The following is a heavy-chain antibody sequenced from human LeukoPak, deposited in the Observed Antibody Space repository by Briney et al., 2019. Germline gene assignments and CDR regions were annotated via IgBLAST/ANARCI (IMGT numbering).Heavy chain of an antibody. CDR1: GVSTNYYF. Sequence: SQNLSLTCTVSGVSTNYYFWNWIRQPAGEGLQWIGRIHSSGTTNYNPSLKSRVTMSIDMSKNQFSLRLTSVTAADTAVYYCAREKPGRKRYYYYMDVWGKGTTVTVSS. CDR3: AREKPGRKRYYYYMDV. J-gene: IGHJ6*03. CDR2: IHSSGTT. D-gene: IGHD1-14*01. V-gene: IGHV4-4*07.